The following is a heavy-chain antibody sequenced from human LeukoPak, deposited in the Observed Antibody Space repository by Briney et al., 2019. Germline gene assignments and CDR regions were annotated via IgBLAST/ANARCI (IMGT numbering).Heavy chain of an antibody. CDR2: INWNGGST. J-gene: IGHJ5*02. Sequence: GGSLRLSCAASGFTFDDYGMSWVRQAPGKGLEWVSGINWNGGSTGYADSVKGRFTISRDNAKNSLYLQMNSLRAEDTALYYCARDLLPRMGATTWFDPWGQGTLVTVSS. CDR1: GFTFDDYG. D-gene: IGHD1-26*01. V-gene: IGHV3-20*04. CDR3: ARDLLPRMGATTWFDP.